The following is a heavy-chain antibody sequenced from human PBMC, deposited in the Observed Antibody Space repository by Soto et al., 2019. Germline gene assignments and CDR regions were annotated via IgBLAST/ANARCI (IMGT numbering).Heavy chain of an antibody. D-gene: IGHD2-21*02. J-gene: IGHJ4*02. CDR3: ARSYSGGDAYFDY. CDR1: GGSISSGGYA. Sequence: PSETLSLTCAVSGGSISSGGYAWAWIRPPPGKGLEWVGYIYQSGSTYYNPSLKSRVTIAADRSKNQFSLNLASVTAADTAVYYCARSYSGGDAYFDYWGQGTVVTVS. V-gene: IGHV4-30-2*01. CDR2: IYQSGST.